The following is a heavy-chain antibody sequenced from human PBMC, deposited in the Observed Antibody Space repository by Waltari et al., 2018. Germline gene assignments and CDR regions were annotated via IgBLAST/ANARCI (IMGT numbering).Heavy chain of an antibody. CDR2: TYFRSKWSD. Sequence: QVLLQQSGPGLVRPSQTPSLTCAISGDRVSSYSAAWNRVRQSPSRGLEWLGRTYFRSKWSDDYAVSVRGRITINPDTSKNQFSLHLNSVTPEDTAVYYCARGVVANTYYFDYWGQGILVTVSS. V-gene: IGHV6-1*01. CDR3: ARGVVANTYYFDY. D-gene: IGHD2-15*01. J-gene: IGHJ4*02. CDR1: GDRVSSYSAA.